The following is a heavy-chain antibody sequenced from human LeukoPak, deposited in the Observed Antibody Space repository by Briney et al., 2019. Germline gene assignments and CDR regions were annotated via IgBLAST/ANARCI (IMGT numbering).Heavy chain of an antibody. CDR1: GGSISSGGYS. CDR2: IYHSGST. CDR3: ARVGLPLTYYYDSSGYFDI. V-gene: IGHV4-30-2*01. Sequence: PSQTLSLTCAVSGGSISSGGYSWSWIRQPPGKGLEWIGYIYHSGSTYYNPSLKSRVTISVDRSKNQFSLKLSSVTAADTAVYYCARVGLPLTYYYDSSGYFDIWGQGTMVTVSS. D-gene: IGHD3-22*01. J-gene: IGHJ3*02.